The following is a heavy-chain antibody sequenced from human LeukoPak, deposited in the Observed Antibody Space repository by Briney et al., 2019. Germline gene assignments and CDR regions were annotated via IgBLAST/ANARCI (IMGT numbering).Heavy chain of an antibody. Sequence: VGSLRLSCAASGFTFSSYSMNWVRQAPGKGLEWVSSISSSSSYIYYADSVKGRFTISRDNAKNSLYLQMNSLRAEDTAVYYCASPGSIVVVPAAIFTYYFDYWGQGTLVTVSS. CDR1: GFTFSSYS. J-gene: IGHJ4*02. CDR3: ASPGSIVVVPAAIFTYYFDY. CDR2: ISSSSSYI. D-gene: IGHD2-2*02. V-gene: IGHV3-21*01.